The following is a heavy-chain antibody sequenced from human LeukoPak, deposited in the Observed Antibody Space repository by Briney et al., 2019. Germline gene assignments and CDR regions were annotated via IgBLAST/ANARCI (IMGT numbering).Heavy chain of an antibody. J-gene: IGHJ4*02. CDR3: AKDLRDITPVVPVKSH. Sequence: GGSLRLSCAASGFTFSNYAMGWVRQAPGKGLEWVSVIRGSGDTTNYADSVKGRFTISRDNSQSTVYLQMNRLRAEDSAVYYCAKDLRDITPVVPVKSHWGQGTLVTVSS. V-gene: IGHV3-23*01. D-gene: IGHD2-2*01. CDR1: GFTFSNYA. CDR2: IRGSGDTT.